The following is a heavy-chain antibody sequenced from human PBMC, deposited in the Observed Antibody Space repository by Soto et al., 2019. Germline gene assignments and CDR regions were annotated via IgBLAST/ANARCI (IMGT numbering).Heavy chain of an antibody. CDR3: ARDGDSSGWYFYYYGMDV. CDR1: GFTFSSYW. CDR2: INSDGSST. D-gene: IGHD6-19*01. Sequence: GGSLRLSCAASGFTFSSYWMHWVRQAPGKGLVWVSRINSDGSSTSYADSVKGRFTISRDNAKNTLYLQMNSLRAEDTAVYYCARDGDSSGWYFYYYGMDVWGQGTTVTVSS. J-gene: IGHJ6*02. V-gene: IGHV3-74*01.